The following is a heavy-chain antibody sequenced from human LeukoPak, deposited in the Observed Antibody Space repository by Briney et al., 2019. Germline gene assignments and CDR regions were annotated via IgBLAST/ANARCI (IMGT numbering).Heavy chain of an antibody. Sequence: SETLSLTCAVYGGSFSGYYWSWTRQPPGKGLEWIGEINHSGSTNYNPSLKSRVTISVDTSKNQFSLKLSSVTAADTAVYYCASGDCSSTSCRFDYWGQGTLVTVSS. J-gene: IGHJ4*02. CDR3: ASGDCSSTSCRFDY. CDR2: INHSGST. CDR1: GGSFSGYY. V-gene: IGHV4-34*01. D-gene: IGHD2-2*01.